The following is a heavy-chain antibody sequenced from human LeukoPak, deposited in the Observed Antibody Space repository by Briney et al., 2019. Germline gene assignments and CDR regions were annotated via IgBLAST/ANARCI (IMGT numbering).Heavy chain of an antibody. J-gene: IGHJ4*02. CDR1: GFTFSRHW. Sequence: GGSLRLSCAASGFTFSRHWMTWVRQAPGKGPEWVASINKDGSEQYYMDSVKGRFTISRDNAKNSLSLQVSSLRAEDTAVYYCTRGGATSSWYWFFWGQGTLVTVSS. CDR3: TRGGATSSWYWFF. V-gene: IGHV3-7*01. D-gene: IGHD6-13*01. CDR2: INKDGSEQ.